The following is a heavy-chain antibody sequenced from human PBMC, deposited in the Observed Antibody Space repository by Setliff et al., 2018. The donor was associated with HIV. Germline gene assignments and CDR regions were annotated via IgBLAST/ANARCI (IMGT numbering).Heavy chain of an antibody. V-gene: IGHV3-74*01. Sequence: PGGSLRLSCAASGFTLSDYWMHWVRQAPGKGLVWVSRVNDDGRSTTYADSVKGRFTISRDNAKNTLYLQMNSLRVEDTAVYYCVRDMYFYDSSASHFDFWGQGTLVTVSS. J-gene: IGHJ4*02. CDR3: VRDMYFYDSSASHFDF. CDR2: VNDDGRST. D-gene: IGHD3-22*01. CDR1: GFTLSDYW.